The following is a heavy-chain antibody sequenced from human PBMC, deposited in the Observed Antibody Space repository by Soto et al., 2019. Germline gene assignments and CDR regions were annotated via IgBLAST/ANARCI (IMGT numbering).Heavy chain of an antibody. D-gene: IGHD3-10*01. J-gene: IGHJ6*02. CDR1: GGSISSYY. CDR2: ISYSGST. V-gene: IGHV4-59*01. Sequence: QVQLQESGPGLVRPSETLSLTCTVSGGSISSYYWSWIRQPPGQGLEWIGYISYSGSTNYNTSLMLRITISVDTSKNQFSLKLSSLTAADTAVYYCARANGSGSYYYYYYGMDVWGQGTTVTVSS. CDR3: ARANGSGSYYYYYYGMDV.